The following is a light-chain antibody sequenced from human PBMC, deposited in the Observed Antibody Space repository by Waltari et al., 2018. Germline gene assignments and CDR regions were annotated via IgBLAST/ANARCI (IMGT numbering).Light chain of an antibody. CDR1: SSDIGDYNY. J-gene: IGLJ1*01. Sequence: QSALTQPRSVSGSPGQSVAISCTGTSSDIGDYNYVSWYQQHPGKAPKLMIYDVTKRPAGGPDRFSGAKSGNSASLTSSGLQAEDEADYYCCSYAGGFVYVFGTGTKVTVL. CDR3: CSYAGGFVYV. CDR2: DVT. V-gene: IGLV2-11*01.